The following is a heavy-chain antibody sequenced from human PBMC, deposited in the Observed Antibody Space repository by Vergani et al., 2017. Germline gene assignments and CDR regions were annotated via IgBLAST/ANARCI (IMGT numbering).Heavy chain of an antibody. CDR3: ARDSRYCSSTSCYVGRDWFDP. CDR2: INPSGGST. V-gene: IGHV1-46*01. J-gene: IGHJ5*02. CDR1: GYTFTSYY. Sequence: QVQLVQSGAEVKKPGASVMVSCKASGYTFTSYYMHWVRQAPGQGLEWMGIINPSGGSTSYAQKFQGRVTMTRDTSTSTVYMELSSLRSEDTAVYYCARDSRYCSSTSCYVGRDWFDPWGQGTLVTVSS. D-gene: IGHD2-2*01.